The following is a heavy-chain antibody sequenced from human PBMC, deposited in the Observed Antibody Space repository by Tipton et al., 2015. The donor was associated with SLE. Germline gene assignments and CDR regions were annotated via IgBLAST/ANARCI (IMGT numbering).Heavy chain of an antibody. D-gene: IGHD3-16*01. CDR1: GGYISSYY. V-gene: IGHV4-59*07. Sequence: TLSLTCTVSGGYISSYYWSWIRQPPGKGLEWIGYISYSGSTHYNPSLKSRVTISVDTSKNQFSLKLSSVTAADTAVYYCARTDLGYFDYWGQGTLVTVSS. J-gene: IGHJ4*02. CDR2: ISYSGST. CDR3: ARTDLGYFDY.